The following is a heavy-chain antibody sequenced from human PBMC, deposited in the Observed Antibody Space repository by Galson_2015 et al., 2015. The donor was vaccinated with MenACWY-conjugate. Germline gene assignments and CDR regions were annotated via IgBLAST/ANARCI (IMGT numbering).Heavy chain of an antibody. CDR3: AKLFPLNYYDSRGYPFDY. CDR2: ISGSGGST. J-gene: IGHJ4*02. Sequence: SLRLSCAASGFTFSSYAMSWVRQAPGKGLEWVSAISGSGGSTYYADSVKGRFTISRDNSKNTLYLQMNSLRAEDTAVYYCAKLFPLNYYDSRGYPFDYWGQGTLVTVSS. V-gene: IGHV3-23*01. CDR1: GFTFSSYA. D-gene: IGHD3-22*01.